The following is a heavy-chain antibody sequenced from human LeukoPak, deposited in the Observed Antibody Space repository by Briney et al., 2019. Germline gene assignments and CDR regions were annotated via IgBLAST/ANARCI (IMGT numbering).Heavy chain of an antibody. CDR3: ARLFVRAHNWFDP. J-gene: IGHJ5*02. D-gene: IGHD3-10*02. CDR1: GGSISSSSYY. Sequence: SETLSLTCTVSGGSISSSSYYWGWIRQPPGKGLEWIGSIYYSGSTYYNPSLQSRFTISVDTSKNQFSLKLSSVTAADTAVYYCARLFVRAHNWFDPWGQGTLVTVSS. V-gene: IGHV4-39*01. CDR2: IYYSGST.